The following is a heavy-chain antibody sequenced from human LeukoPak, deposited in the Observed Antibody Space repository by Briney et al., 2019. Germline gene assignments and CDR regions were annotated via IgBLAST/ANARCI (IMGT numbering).Heavy chain of an antibody. CDR1: GGSFSGYY. CDR2: INHSGST. CDR3: ARVRYSGTNSLAFDI. Sequence: SETLSLTCAVYGGSFSGYYWSWIRQPPGKGLEWIGEINHSGSTNYNPSLKSRVTISVDTSKNQFSLKLSSVTAADTAVYYCARVRYSGTNSLAFDIWGQGTMVTVSS. V-gene: IGHV4-34*01. J-gene: IGHJ3*02. D-gene: IGHD1-26*01.